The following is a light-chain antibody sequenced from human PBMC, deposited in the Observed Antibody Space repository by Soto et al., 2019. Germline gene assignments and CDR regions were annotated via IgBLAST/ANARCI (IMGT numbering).Light chain of an antibody. J-gene: IGKJ2*01. Sequence: EIVLTQSPGTLSLSLGERATLSCRASQSVSSSYLAWYQQKPEQATRLLIYGASSRATGISDRFSGSGSGTEFTLTISRLEPEDFAVYYCQQYGSSPPVTFGQGTKLEIK. CDR2: GAS. V-gene: IGKV3-20*01. CDR1: QSVSSSY. CDR3: QQYGSSPPVT.